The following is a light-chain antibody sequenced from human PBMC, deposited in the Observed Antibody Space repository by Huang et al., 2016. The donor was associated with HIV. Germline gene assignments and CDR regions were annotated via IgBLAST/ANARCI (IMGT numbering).Light chain of an antibody. J-gene: IGKJ1*01. Sequence: IVMTQSPDSLAVSLGETATINCKSSQSLLFRSNNKNYLAWYQQQPGQPPTLLMSWASTRGSGVPSRFSGGGSGTDFTLTISSLQAEDVAVYFCQQYFDVPWTFGRGTKVEIK. CDR1: QSLLFRSNNKNY. CDR2: WAS. V-gene: IGKV4-1*01. CDR3: QQYFDVPWT.